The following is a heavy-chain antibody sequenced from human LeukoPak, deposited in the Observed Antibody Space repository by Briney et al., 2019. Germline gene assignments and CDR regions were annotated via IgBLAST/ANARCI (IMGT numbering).Heavy chain of an antibody. Sequence: SETLSLTCTVSGGSISSYYWSWIRQPPGKGLEWIGYIYHSGSTYYNPSLKSRVTISVDTSKNQFSLKLSSVTAADTAVYYCAREHGDYHSFDYWGQGTLVTVSS. V-gene: IGHV4-59*12. CDR3: AREHGDYHSFDY. D-gene: IGHD4-17*01. J-gene: IGHJ4*02. CDR2: IYHSGST. CDR1: GGSISSYY.